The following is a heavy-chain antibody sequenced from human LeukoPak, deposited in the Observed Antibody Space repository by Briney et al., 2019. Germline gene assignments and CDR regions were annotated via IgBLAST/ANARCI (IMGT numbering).Heavy chain of an antibody. CDR1: GFTFSSYS. D-gene: IGHD6-13*01. CDR3: ARGKAAAKDY. J-gene: IGHJ4*02. CDR2: ISSSSSYI. V-gene: IGHV3-21*01. Sequence: GGSLRLSCAASGFTFSSYSMNWVRQAPGKGLEWVSFISSSSSYIYYADSVKGRFTISRDNAKNSLYLQMNSLRAEDTAVYYCARGKAAAKDYWGQGTLVTVSS.